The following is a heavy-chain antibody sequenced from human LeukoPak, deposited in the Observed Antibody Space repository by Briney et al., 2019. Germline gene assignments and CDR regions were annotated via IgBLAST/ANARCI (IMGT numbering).Heavy chain of an antibody. CDR1: GFTFSDYY. D-gene: IGHD3-22*01. CDR3: ARNSSAYYGGDDAFDI. Sequence: AGGSLRLSCAASGFTFSDYYMSWIRQAPGKGLVWVSRINSDGSSTNYADSVKGRFTISRDNAKNTLYLQMNSLRAEDTAVYYCARNSSAYYGGDDAFDIWGQGTMVTVSS. V-gene: IGHV3-74*01. J-gene: IGHJ3*02. CDR2: INSDGSST.